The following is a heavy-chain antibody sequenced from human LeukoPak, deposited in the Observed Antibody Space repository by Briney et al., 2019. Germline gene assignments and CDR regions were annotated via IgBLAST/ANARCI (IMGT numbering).Heavy chain of an antibody. Sequence: PSEILSLTCTVSGYSISNGYYWGWVRQSPGKGLEWIGNIYQSGDSPYYNSSLKSRVTISVDTSKNQFSLKLNSVTATDTAVYYCVRQERQSNWFDPWGQGTLVIVSS. V-gene: IGHV4-38-2*02. CDR2: IYQSGDSP. J-gene: IGHJ5*02. CDR1: GYSISNGYY. CDR3: VRQERQSNWFDP.